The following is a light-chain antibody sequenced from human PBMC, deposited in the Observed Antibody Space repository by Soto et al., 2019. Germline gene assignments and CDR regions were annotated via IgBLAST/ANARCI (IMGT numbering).Light chain of an antibody. CDR2: DVS. CDR1: SSDVGGYNY. CDR3: NSYTSRSSTTYV. Sequence: QSALTQPTSVSGSPGQSITISCTGTSSDVGGYNYVSWYQQHPGKAPKLMIYDVSNRPSGVSNRFSGSKSGNTASLTISGLQVGDEADYYCNSYTSRSSTTYVFGTGTKVTVL. J-gene: IGLJ1*01. V-gene: IGLV2-14*01.